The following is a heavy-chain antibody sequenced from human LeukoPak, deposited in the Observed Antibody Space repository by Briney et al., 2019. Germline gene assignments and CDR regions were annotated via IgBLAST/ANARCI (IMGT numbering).Heavy chain of an antibody. CDR3: AADLRFDCSGGSCYSNWFDP. D-gene: IGHD2-15*01. Sequence: SVKVSCKASGFTFTSSAMQWVRQARGQRLEWIGWIVVGSGNTNYAQRFQERVTITRDMSTSTAYMELSSLRSEDTAVYYCAADLRFDCSGGSCYSNWFDPWGQGTLVTVSS. CDR1: GFTFTSSA. CDR2: IVVGSGNT. V-gene: IGHV1-58*02. J-gene: IGHJ5*02.